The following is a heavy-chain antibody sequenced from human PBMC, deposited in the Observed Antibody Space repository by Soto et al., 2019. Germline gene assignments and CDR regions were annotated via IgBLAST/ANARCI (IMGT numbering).Heavy chain of an antibody. CDR1: GDSIRSYY. V-gene: IGHV4-59*01. CDR2: IYYSGST. J-gene: IGHJ6*02. D-gene: IGHD5-12*01. CDR3: ARAYGGFDNGLDV. Sequence: QVQLQESGPGLVKPSETLSLTCTVSGDSIRSYYWTWIRQPPGKGLELIGYIYYSGSTRYNPSLKSRVTISVDMSKKQFSLKLSSVIAADTAVYYCARAYGGFDNGLDVWGQGTAVTVSS.